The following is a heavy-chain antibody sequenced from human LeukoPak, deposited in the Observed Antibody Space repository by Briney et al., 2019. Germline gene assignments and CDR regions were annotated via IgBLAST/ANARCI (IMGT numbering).Heavy chain of an antibody. CDR1: GFTFGIYS. CDR3: AKDRAGTPWAD. V-gene: IGHV3-23*01. CDR2: VNPSGGST. J-gene: IGHJ4*02. D-gene: IGHD1-1*01. Sequence: GGSLRLSCAAAGFTFGIYSMTWVRQAPGKGLEWVSTVNPSGGSTYYADSVKGRFTISRDNSKNTVYLQMDSLRAEDTAVYYCAKDRAGTPWADWGQGTLVTVSS.